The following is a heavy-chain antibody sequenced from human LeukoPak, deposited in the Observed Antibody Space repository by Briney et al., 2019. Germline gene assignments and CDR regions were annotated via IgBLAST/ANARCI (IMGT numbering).Heavy chain of an antibody. D-gene: IGHD3-22*01. CDR2: IIPIFGTA. V-gene: IGHV1-69*13. Sequence: ASVKVSCKASGGTFSSYAISWVRQAPGQGLEWMGGIIPIFGTANYAQKFQGRVTITADESTSTAYMELSSLRSEDTAVYYCARVPTANYDSSGYAHDYWGQGTLVTVSS. CDR3: ARVPTANYDSSGYAHDY. CDR1: GGTFSSYA. J-gene: IGHJ4*02.